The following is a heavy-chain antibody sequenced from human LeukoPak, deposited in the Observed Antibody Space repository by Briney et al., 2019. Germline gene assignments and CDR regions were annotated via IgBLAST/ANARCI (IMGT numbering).Heavy chain of an antibody. CDR3: AKNLAFYCTGGTCYVDY. J-gene: IGHJ4*02. V-gene: IGHV3-30*18. CDR2: ISYDGSNK. Sequence: GGSLRLSCAASGFAFSSYGMHWVRQAPGKGLEWVAVISYDGSNKYYADSVMGRFTISRDNSKNTLYLQMNSLRAEDTAVYYCAKNLAFYCTGGTCYVDYWGQGTLVTVSS. D-gene: IGHD2-15*01. CDR1: GFAFSSYG.